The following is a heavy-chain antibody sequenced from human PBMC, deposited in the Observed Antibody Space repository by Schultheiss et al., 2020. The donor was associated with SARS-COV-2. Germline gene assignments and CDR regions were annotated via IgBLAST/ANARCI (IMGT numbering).Heavy chain of an antibody. D-gene: IGHD3-10*01. CDR1: GDSISSGKLH. CDR3: VREMTMVRGVANYYYYHMDV. J-gene: IGHJ6*03. CDR2: ISYSGST. Sequence: SETLSLTCSVSGDSISSGKLHWGWIRQSPGKGLEWIGYISYSGSTNYNPSLKSRVTISVDTSKNQFSLKLSSVTAADTAVYYCVREMTMVRGVANYYYYHMDVWGKGTTVTVSS. V-gene: IGHV4-39*02.